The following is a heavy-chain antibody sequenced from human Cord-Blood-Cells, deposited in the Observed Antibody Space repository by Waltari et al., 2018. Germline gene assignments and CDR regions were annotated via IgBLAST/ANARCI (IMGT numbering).Heavy chain of an antibody. V-gene: IGHV4-34*01. J-gene: IGHJ3*02. CDR2: INHSGST. D-gene: IGHD6-19*01. CDR3: ARTGYSSGWSDAFDI. CDR1: GGSFSGYY. Sequence: QVQLQQWGAGLLKPSETLSLTCAVHGGSFSGYYWSWIRQPPGKGLEWIGEINHSGSTNYNPSLKSRVTISVDTSKNQFSLKLSSVTAADTAVYYCARTGYSSGWSDAFDIWGQGTKVTVSS.